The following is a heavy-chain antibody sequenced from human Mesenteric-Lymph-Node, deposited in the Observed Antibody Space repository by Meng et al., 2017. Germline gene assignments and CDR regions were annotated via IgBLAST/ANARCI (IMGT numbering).Heavy chain of an antibody. CDR1: GFTFTDHY. J-gene: IGHJ5*02. CDR3: ARHDTVTSAPYDP. Sequence: GESLKISCAASGFTFTDHYMDWVRQAPGKGLEWVANIKGDGSEKKYVDSVKGRFTISRDNAKNSLYLQMSSLRAGDTAVYYCARHDTVTSAPYDPWGQGTLVTVSS. CDR2: IKGDGSEK. D-gene: IGHD4-17*01. V-gene: IGHV3-7*01.